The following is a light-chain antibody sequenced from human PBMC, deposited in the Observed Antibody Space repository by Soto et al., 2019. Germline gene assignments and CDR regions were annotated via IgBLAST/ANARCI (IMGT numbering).Light chain of an antibody. CDR2: EVS. J-gene: IGLJ2*01. Sequence: QSALTQPPSASGSPGQSVTISCTGTSSDVGGYNYVSWYQQHPGKAPKLMIYEVSKRPSGVPDRLSGSKSGNTASLTVSGLQVEDEADYYCASYIGSGTLVFSGGTKLTVL. CDR3: ASYIGSGTLV. V-gene: IGLV2-8*01. CDR1: SSDVGGYNY.